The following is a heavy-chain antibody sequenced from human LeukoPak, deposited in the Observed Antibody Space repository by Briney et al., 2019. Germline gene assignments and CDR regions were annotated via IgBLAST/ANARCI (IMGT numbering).Heavy chain of an antibody. V-gene: IGHV3-48*03. CDR1: GFTFSSYE. J-gene: IGHJ4*02. CDR2: INNGGSTI. D-gene: IGHD2-15*01. Sequence: GGSLRLSCAASGFTFSSYEMNWVRQAPGKGLEWVSYINNGGSTINYADSVKGRFTISRDNAKNSLYLQMNSLRAEDTTVYYCAREGSGFDYWGQVTLVTVSS. CDR3: AREGSGFDY.